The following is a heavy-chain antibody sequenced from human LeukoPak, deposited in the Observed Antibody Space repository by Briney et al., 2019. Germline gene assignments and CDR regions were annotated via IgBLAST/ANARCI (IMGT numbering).Heavy chain of an antibody. D-gene: IGHD3-10*01. CDR3: ARGYGSGSYPIDY. V-gene: IGHV3-66*01. CDR1: GFTVSSNY. Sequence: PGGSLRLSCAASGFTVSSNYMSWVRQAPGKGLEWVSVIYSGGSTYYADSVKGRFTISRDNSKNTLYLQMNSLRAEDTAVYYCARGYGSGSYPIDYWGQGTLVTVSS. J-gene: IGHJ4*02. CDR2: IYSGGST.